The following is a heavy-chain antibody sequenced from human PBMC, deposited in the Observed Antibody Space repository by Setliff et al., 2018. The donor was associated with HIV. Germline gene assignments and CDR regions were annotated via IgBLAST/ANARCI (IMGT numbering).Heavy chain of an antibody. CDR3: ARDNPSNGGRLGY. Sequence: ASVKVSCKASGYTFTSYYMHWVRQAPRHGLEWMGIINPSGGDTEYAQKLQGRVTMTTDTSTSTAYMELRSLRSDDTAVYYCARDNPSNGGRLGYWGQGTLVTVSS. J-gene: IGHJ4*02. CDR2: INPSGGDT. CDR1: GYTFTSYY. D-gene: IGHD7-27*01. V-gene: IGHV1-46*01.